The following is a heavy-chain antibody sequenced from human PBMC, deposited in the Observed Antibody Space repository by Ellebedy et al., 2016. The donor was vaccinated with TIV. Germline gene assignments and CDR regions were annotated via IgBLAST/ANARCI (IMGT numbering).Heavy chain of an antibody. J-gene: IGHJ5*01. CDR2: ISATSIHT. CDR3: AGSGRPTLSVWFDP. CDR1: GFIFSTYS. Sequence: GESLKISCATSGFIFSTYSMNWVRQAPGKGLEWVSSISATSIHTYYADSVKGRFTISRDNAKNSLYLQMNSLRADDTAVYYCAGSGRPTLSVWFDPWGQGTLVTVSS. V-gene: IGHV3-21*01. D-gene: IGHD1-26*01.